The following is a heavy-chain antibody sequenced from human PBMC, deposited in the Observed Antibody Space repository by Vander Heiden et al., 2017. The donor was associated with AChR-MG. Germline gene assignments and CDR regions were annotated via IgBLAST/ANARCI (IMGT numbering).Heavy chain of an antibody. D-gene: IGHD3-3*01. J-gene: IGHJ4*02. CDR3: ASCSRWYDFWSGYSSGGSFDY. CDR2: IIPIFGTA. Sequence: QVQLVQSGAEVKTPGSSVKVSCKASGGTFRSYAISWVRQATGQGLEWMGGIIPIFGTANYAQKFQGRVTITADKSTSTAYMELSSLRSEDTAVYYCASCSRWYDFWSGYSSGGSFDYWGQGTLVTVSS. V-gene: IGHV1-69*06. CDR1: GGTFRSYA.